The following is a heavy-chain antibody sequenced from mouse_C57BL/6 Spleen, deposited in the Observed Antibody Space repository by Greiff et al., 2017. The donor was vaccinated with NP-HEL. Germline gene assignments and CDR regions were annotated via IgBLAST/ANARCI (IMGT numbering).Heavy chain of an antibody. J-gene: IGHJ3*01. V-gene: IGHV1-54*01. CDR2: INPGRGGT. Sequence: VKLVESGAELVRPGTSVKVSCKASGYAFTNYLIEWVKQRPGPGLEWIGVINPGRGGTNYHEKFKGKATLTADKSSSTAYMQLSSLTSEDSAVYFCARRGSYYYGSSRFAYWGQGTLVTVSA. D-gene: IGHD1-1*01. CDR1: GYAFTNYL. CDR3: ARRGSYYYGSSRFAY.